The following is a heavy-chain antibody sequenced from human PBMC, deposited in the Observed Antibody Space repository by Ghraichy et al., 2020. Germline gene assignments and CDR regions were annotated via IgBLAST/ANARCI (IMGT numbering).Heavy chain of an antibody. J-gene: IGHJ4*02. CDR2: IYYSGST. V-gene: IGHV4-59*01. Sequence: SETLSLTCTVSGGSISSYYWSWIRQPPGKGLEWIGYIYYSGSTNYNPSLKSRVTISVDTSKNQFYLKLSSVTAADTAVYYCARDLLRTVTGVGYWGQGTLVTVSS. CDR3: ARDLLRTVTGVGY. CDR1: GGSISSYY. D-gene: IGHD4-17*01.